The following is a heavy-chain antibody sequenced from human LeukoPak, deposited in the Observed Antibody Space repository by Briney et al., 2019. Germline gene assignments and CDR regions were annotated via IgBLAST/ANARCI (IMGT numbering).Heavy chain of an antibody. J-gene: IGHJ4*02. V-gene: IGHV4-59*08. Sequence: KPSETLSLTCTVSGGSISSYYWSWIRQPPGKGLEWIGYIYYSGSTNYNPSLKSRVTISVDTSKNQFSLKLSSVTAADTAVYYCARLRYYYGSGSYPTLDYWAREPWSPSPQ. CDR3: ARLRYYYGSGSYPTLDY. CDR2: IYYSGST. CDR1: GGSISSYY. D-gene: IGHD3-10*01.